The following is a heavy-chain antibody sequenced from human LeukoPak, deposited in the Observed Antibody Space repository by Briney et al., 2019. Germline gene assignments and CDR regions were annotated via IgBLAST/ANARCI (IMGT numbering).Heavy chain of an antibody. CDR3: AIVVGAIQYCFDY. V-gene: IGHV1-24*01. CDR2: FDPEDGET. J-gene: IGHJ4*02. Sequence: ASVTVSCQVSGYTLTELSMHWVRQAPGNGREWTGGFDPEDGETIYAQKFQGRVTMTEDTSTDTAYMELSSLRSEDTAVYYCAIVVGAIQYCFDYWGQGTLVTVSS. D-gene: IGHD1-26*01. CDR1: GYTLTELS.